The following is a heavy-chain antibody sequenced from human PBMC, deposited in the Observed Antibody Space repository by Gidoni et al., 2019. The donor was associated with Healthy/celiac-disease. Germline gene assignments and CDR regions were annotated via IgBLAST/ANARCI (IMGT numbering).Heavy chain of an antibody. Sequence: EVPLLESGGGLVQPGWSLRLSCAASGFTFSSYAMSWVRQAPGKGLEWVSAISGSSGSTYYEDSVKGRFTISRDNSKNTLYLQMNSLRAEDTAVYYCAGLQAAIDYWGQGTLVTVSS. CDR2: ISGSSGST. CDR1: GFTFSSYA. J-gene: IGHJ4*02. CDR3: AGLQAAIDY. D-gene: IGHD4-4*01. V-gene: IGHV3-23*01.